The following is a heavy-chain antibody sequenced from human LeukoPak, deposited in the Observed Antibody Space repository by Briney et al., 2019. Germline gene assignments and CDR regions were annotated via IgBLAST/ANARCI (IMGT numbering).Heavy chain of an antibody. CDR2: ISGSGGST. CDR3: AKDRWFLPLQEYFQH. D-gene: IGHD3-10*01. J-gene: IGHJ1*01. Sequence: GGSLRLSCAASGFTFSSYAMSWVRQAPGKGLEWVSAISGSGGSTYYADSVKGRFTISRDNSKNTLYLQMNSLRAEDTAVYYCAKDRWFLPLQEYFQHWGQGTLVTVSS. CDR1: GFTFSSYA. V-gene: IGHV3-23*01.